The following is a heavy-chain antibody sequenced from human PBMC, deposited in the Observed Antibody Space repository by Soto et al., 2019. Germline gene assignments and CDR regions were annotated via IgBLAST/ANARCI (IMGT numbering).Heavy chain of an antibody. CDR3: ARKIDVPTGMLDH. CDR2: IAGKT. Sequence: WGSLRLSCATSGFTLSNSVMSWVRQAPGKGLEWVSTIAGKTYYSDSVKGRFTISRDNSQSTLYLQLNSLRAEDTAVYYCARKIDVPTGMLDHWGQGTLVTVSS. J-gene: IGHJ4*02. V-gene: IGHV3-23*01. D-gene: IGHD1-1*01. CDR1: GFTLSNSV.